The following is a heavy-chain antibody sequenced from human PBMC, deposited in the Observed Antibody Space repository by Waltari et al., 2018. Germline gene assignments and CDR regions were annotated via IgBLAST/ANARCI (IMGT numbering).Heavy chain of an antibody. D-gene: IGHD5-12*01. J-gene: IGHJ4*02. V-gene: IGHV3-53*01. CDR1: GFRVSYNY. Sequence: EVQLVESGGGLIQPGGSLRLSCEASGFRVSYNYMSWVRQAPGKGLGWVAVIQAGGNTYDGDSGKGRFTISRDISKNTLSLQMNSLTVDDSAMYYCARAGLGSPSQWLQLFDSWGQGTLVTVSS. CDR2: IQAGGNT. CDR3: ARAGLGSPSQWLQLFDS.